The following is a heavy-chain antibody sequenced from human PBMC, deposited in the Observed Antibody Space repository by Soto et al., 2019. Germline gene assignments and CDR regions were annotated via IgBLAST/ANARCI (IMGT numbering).Heavy chain of an antibody. Sequence: LRLSCAASGFTFSSYGMHWVRQAPGKGLEWVAVISYDGSNKYYADSVKGRFTISRDNSKNTLYLQMNSLRAEDTAVYYCAKGDYYDSSGSDYWGQGTLVTVSS. CDR1: GFTFSSYG. V-gene: IGHV3-30*18. CDR3: AKGDYYDSSGSDY. J-gene: IGHJ4*02. D-gene: IGHD3-22*01. CDR2: ISYDGSNK.